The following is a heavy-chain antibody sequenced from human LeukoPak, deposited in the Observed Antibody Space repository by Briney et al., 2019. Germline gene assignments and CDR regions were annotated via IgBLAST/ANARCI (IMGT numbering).Heavy chain of an antibody. CDR1: GFTFGYYN. V-gene: IGHV3-48*02. D-gene: IGHD1-26*01. Sequence: AGGSLRLSCAASGFTFGYYNMNWVRQAPGKGLEWVSHVYSSSTTIYYADSVRGRFTNCKDNAKNSLYLQMNSLRDEDTAVYYCARTSISSGSYLGFDYWGQGALVTV. J-gene: IGHJ4*02. CDR3: ARTSISSGSYLGFDY. CDR2: VYSSSTTI.